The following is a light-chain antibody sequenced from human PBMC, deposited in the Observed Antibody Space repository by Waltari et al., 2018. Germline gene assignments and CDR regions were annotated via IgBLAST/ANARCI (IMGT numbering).Light chain of an antibody. CDR2: DVT. CDR1: SSDVGGYDY. V-gene: IGLV2-11*01. J-gene: IGLJ2*01. CDR3: CSYAGRYTHVV. Sequence: QSALTQPRSVSGSPGQSVPISCTGPSSDVGGYDYVSWYQHHPGKAPKLIICDVTKRPSGVPDRFSGSKSGNTASLTISGLQAEDEADYYCCSYAGRYTHVVFGGGTKLTVL.